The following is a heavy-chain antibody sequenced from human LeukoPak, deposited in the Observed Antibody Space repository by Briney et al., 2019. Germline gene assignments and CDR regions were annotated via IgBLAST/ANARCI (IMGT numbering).Heavy chain of an antibody. V-gene: IGHV1-18*01. Sequence: GASVKVSCKASGYTFTSYGISWVRQAPGQGLEWMGWISAYNGNTNYAQKLQGRVTMTTDTSTGTAYMELRSLRSDDTAVYYCARDKVYCSGGSCYPYYFDYWGQGTLVTASS. CDR3: ARDKVYCSGGSCYPYYFDY. D-gene: IGHD2-15*01. CDR2: ISAYNGNT. CDR1: GYTFTSYG. J-gene: IGHJ4*02.